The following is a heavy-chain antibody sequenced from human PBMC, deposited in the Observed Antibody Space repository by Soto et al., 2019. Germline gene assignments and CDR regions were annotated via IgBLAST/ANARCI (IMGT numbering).Heavy chain of an antibody. Sequence: QVQLVESGGGVVQPGRSLRLSCAASGFTFSSYGMHWVRQAPGKGLEWVAVISYDGSNKYYADSVKGRFTISRDTSKNTLYLQMNSLRAEDTAVYYCAGGFSNYYGMDVWGQGTRVTVSS. CDR1: GFTFSSYG. J-gene: IGHJ6*02. D-gene: IGHD3-3*02. CDR3: AGGFSNYYGMDV. V-gene: IGHV3-30*03. CDR2: ISYDGSNK.